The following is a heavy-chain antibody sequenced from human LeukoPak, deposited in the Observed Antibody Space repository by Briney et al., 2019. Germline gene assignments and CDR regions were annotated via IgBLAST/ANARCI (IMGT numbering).Heavy chain of an antibody. CDR1: GFTFDDYT. Sequence: GGSLRLSCAASGFTFDDYTMHWVRQAPGKGLEWVSLISWDGGSTYYADSVKGRFTISRDNSKNTLYLQMNSLRAEDTAVYYCAKDWYYDSSGYYPNLWYFDYWGQGTLVTVSS. CDR3: AKDWYYDSSGYYPNLWYFDY. CDR2: ISWDGGST. D-gene: IGHD3-22*01. V-gene: IGHV3-43*01. J-gene: IGHJ4*02.